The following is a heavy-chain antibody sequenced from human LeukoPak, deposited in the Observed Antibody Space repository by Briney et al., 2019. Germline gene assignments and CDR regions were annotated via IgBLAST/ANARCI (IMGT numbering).Heavy chain of an antibody. CDR1: GFTFSSYA. CDR3: ARDRGGATITVGLDY. J-gene: IGHJ4*02. Sequence: GGSLRLSCAASGFTFSSYAMHWVRQAPGKGLEWVAVISYDGSNKYYADSVKGRFTISRDNSKNTLYLQMNSLRAEDTAVYYCARDRGGATITVGLDYWGQGTLVTVSS. V-gene: IGHV3-30*04. D-gene: IGHD5-12*01. CDR2: ISYDGSNK.